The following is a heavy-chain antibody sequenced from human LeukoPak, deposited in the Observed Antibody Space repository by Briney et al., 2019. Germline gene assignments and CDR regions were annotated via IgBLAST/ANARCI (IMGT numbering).Heavy chain of an antibody. Sequence: SETLSLTCAVSGGSISSRGYSWSWIRQPPGQGLEWIGYIYHSGSTYYNPSLKSRVTISVDRSKNQFSLKLSSVTAADTAVYYCAREGGGNWFDPWGQGTLVTVSS. J-gene: IGHJ5*02. CDR2: IYHSGST. V-gene: IGHV4-30-2*01. CDR3: AREGGGNWFDP. CDR1: GGSISSRGYS.